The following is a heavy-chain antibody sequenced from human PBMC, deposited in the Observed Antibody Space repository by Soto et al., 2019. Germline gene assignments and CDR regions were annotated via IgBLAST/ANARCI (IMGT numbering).Heavy chain of an antibody. D-gene: IGHD6-25*01. J-gene: IGHJ4*02. CDR1: GYTFTSYA. CDR2: INAGNGNT. V-gene: IGHV1-3*01. Sequence: QVQLVQSGAEVKKPGASVKVSCKASGYTFTSYAMHWVRQAPGQRLAWMGWINAGNGNTKYSQKVQGRVTITRDTPESPANLELRSLRSQGTAGYCRARGHPSSSDSGDYWGQGTLVTVSS. CDR3: ARGHPSSSDSGDY.